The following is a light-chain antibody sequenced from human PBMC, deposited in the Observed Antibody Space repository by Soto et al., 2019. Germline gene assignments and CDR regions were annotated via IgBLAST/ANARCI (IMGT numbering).Light chain of an antibody. CDR2: ANS. Sequence: QSVLTQPPSVSGAPGQRVTISCTGSSSNIGAGYNVFWYQQLPGRAPKLLIYANSNRPSGVPDRFSGSKSGTSASLAITGLQAEDEADYYCQSYDNSLSCSVFGGGTKVTVL. V-gene: IGLV1-40*01. J-gene: IGLJ2*01. CDR3: QSYDNSLSCSV. CDR1: SSNIGAGYN.